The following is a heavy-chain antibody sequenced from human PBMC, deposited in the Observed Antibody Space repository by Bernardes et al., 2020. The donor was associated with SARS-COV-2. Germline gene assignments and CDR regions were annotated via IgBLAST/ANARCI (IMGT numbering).Heavy chain of an antibody. Sequence: SETLSLTCTVSGGSISTYYWSWIRQPPGKGLEWIGYIYSSGSTNYNPSLKSRVTISVDTSKKQFSLKLTSVTAADTAVYYCARVKALGASTDIWGQGTLVTVSS. D-gene: IGHD3-16*01. CDR3: ARVKALGASTDI. CDR1: GGSISTYY. J-gene: IGHJ4*02. CDR2: IYSSGST. V-gene: IGHV4-59*01.